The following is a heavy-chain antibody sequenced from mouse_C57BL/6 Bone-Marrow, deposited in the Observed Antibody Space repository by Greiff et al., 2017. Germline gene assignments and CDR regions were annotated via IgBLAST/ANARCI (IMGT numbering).Heavy chain of an antibody. CDR2: IHPNSGST. Sequence: VQLQQPGAELVKPGASVKLSCKASGYTFTSYWMHWVKQRPGQGLEWIGMIHPNSGSTNYNEKFKSKATLTVDKSSSTAYMQLSSLTSEDSAVYYCALLWPYYDAMDYWGQGTSVTVSS. J-gene: IGHJ4*01. CDR1: GYTFTSYW. V-gene: IGHV1-64*01. CDR3: ALLWPYYDAMDY. D-gene: IGHD1-1*02.